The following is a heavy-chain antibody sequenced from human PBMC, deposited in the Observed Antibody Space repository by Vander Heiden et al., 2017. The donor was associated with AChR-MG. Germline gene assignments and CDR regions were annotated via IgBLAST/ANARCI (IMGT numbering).Heavy chain of an antibody. CDR1: GFPLSDYY. D-gene: IGHD1-1*01. CDR3: ARSPYNRNDVGFFDY. V-gene: IGHV3-11*01. CDR2: MSSSGSAI. J-gene: IGHJ4*02. Sequence: QVQLVESGGGLVKPGGYLRLSCAASGFPLSDYYMGWNRQATGKGVEGVSYMSSSGSAIYYADSVKGRFTISRDNAKNSLYLQMNSLRAEDTAVYYCARSPYNRNDVGFFDYWGQGTLVTVSS.